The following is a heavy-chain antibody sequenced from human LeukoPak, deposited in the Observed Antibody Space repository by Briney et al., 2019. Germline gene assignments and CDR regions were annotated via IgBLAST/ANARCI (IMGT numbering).Heavy chain of an antibody. CDR2: ISSSSSYI. J-gene: IGHJ4*02. Sequence: GGSLRLSCAASGFTFSSYSMTWVRQAPGKGLEWVSSISSSSSYIYYADSVKGRFTISRDNAKNSLYLQMNSLRPEDTAVYYCARQPGVNPYYFDYWGQGTLVIVSS. CDR3: ARQPGVNPYYFDY. D-gene: IGHD7-27*01. V-gene: IGHV3-21*01. CDR1: GFTFSSYS.